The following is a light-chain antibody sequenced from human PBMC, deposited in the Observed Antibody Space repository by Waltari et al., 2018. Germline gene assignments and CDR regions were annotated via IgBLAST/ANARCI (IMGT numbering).Light chain of an antibody. CDR3: SSQTTSSSLV. J-gene: IGLJ2*01. V-gene: IGLV2-14*01. CDR1: SSYTGAYHH. CDR2: DVS. Sequence: SALTHPASGSGSPGPSITISCSGSSSYTGAYHHISWYPQPPGKAPKLLIYDVSNRPSGVSNRFSGSKSGNTASLTISGLQAEDEADYYCSSQTTSSSLVFGGGTKLTVL.